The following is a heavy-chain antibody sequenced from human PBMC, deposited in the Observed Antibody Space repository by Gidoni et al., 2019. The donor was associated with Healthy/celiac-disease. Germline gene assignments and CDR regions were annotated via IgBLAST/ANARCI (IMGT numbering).Heavy chain of an antibody. CDR3: AKASRLFTVTPAIYDAFDI. CDR1: GFPFSSYA. D-gene: IGHD4-4*01. CDR2: ISGSGGST. Sequence: EVQLLESGGGLVQPGGSLRLSCAASGFPFSSYAMSWVRQAPGKGLEWVSAISGSGGSTYYADSVKGRFTISRDNSKNTLYLQMNSLRAEDTAVYYCAKASRLFTVTPAIYDAFDIWGQGTMVTVSS. J-gene: IGHJ3*02. V-gene: IGHV3-23*01.